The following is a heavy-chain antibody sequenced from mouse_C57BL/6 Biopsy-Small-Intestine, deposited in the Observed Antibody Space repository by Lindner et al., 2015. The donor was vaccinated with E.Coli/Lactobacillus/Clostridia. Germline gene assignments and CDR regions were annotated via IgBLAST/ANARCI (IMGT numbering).Heavy chain of an antibody. CDR2: INPYNGDT. CDR3: ARDDGYY. J-gene: IGHJ2*01. D-gene: IGHD2-3*01. V-gene: IGHV1-20*01. CDR1: GYSFTGYF. Sequence: VQLQESGPELVKPGDSVKISCKASGYSFTGYFMNWVMQSHGESLEWIGRINPYNGDTFYNQKFKGKATLTVDKSSSTAHMDLRSLTSEDSAVYYCARDDGYYWGQGTTLTVSS.